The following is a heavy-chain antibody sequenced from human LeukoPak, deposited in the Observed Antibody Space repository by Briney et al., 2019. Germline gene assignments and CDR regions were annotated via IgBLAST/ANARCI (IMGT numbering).Heavy chain of an antibody. CDR3: VKGGLNMATDPAGVFDY. Sequence: PGGSLRLSCEASGFIFNNFAMSWVRQPPGKGLEWVASISGGGDTKYYADSVKGRFTFSRDNSKNSLYLQMNNPRAEDTAIYFCVKGGLNMATDPAGVFDYWGQGSLVTVSS. CDR1: GFIFNNFA. J-gene: IGHJ4*02. CDR2: ISGGGDTK. V-gene: IGHV3-23*01. D-gene: IGHD4/OR15-4a*01.